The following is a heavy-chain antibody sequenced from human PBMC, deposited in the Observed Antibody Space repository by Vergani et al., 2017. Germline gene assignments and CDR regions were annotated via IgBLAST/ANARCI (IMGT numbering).Heavy chain of an antibody. Sequence: EVQLVESGGGLVQPGGSLRLSCAASGFTVSSNYMSWVRQAPGKGLEWVSVIYSGGTTYYADFVKGRFTISRDNSKNTLYLQMNSLRAEDTAVYYCARDGRTLWPYDWGQGTLVTVSS. D-gene: IGHD1-26*01. J-gene: IGHJ4*02. CDR3: ARDGRTLWPYD. V-gene: IGHV3-66*02. CDR2: IYSGGTT. CDR1: GFTVSSNY.